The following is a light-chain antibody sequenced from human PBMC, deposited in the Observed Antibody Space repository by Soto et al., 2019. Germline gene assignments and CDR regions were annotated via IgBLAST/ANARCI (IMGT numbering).Light chain of an antibody. CDR1: QSVSSYF. Sequence: EIVLTQSPGTLSLSPGERATLSCRASQSVSSYFLAWYQQRPGQAPRLLIYSTSYRATGTPDRFSGSGSGTDFTLTISRREPEDFSVYYCQQYGSSPLYTFGQGTKLAIK. J-gene: IGKJ2*01. CDR2: STS. CDR3: QQYGSSPLYT. V-gene: IGKV3-20*01.